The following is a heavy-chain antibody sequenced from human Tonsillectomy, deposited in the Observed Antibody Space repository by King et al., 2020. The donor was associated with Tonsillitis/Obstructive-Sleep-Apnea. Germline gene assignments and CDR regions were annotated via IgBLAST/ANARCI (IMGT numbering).Heavy chain of an antibody. J-gene: IGHJ5*02. V-gene: IGHV4-59*01. Sequence: QLQESGPGLVKPSETLSLTCTVSGGSISSYYWRWIRPPPGKGLEWIGYIYYSGSTNYNPSLTSRVTISVDTSKNQFSLKLSSVTAADTAVYYCARADSNYVGWFDPWGQGTLVTVSS. CDR1: GGSISSYY. CDR3: ARADSNYVGWFDP. D-gene: IGHD4-11*01. CDR2: IYYSGST.